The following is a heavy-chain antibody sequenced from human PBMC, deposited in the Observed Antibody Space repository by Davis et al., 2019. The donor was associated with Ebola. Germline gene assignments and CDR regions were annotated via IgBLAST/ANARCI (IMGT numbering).Heavy chain of an antibody. V-gene: IGHV3-73*01. CDR3: ARGPTTYYEILTGYYSNWFDP. Sequence: GESLKISCAASGFTFSGSAMHWVRQASGKGLEWVGRIRSKANSYATAYAASVKGRFTISRDDSKNTAYLQMNSLKTEDTAVYYCARGPTTYYEILTGYYSNWFDPWGQGTLVTVSS. D-gene: IGHD3-9*01. CDR1: GFTFSGSA. J-gene: IGHJ5*02. CDR2: IRSKANSYAT.